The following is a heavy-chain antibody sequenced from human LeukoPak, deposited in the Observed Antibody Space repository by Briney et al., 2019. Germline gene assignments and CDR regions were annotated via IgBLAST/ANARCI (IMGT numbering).Heavy chain of an antibody. CDR1: GYTFTSYG. D-gene: IGHD3-22*01. Sequence: ASVKVSCKASGYTFTSYGISWVRQAPGQGLEWMGWISAYNGNTNYAQKLQGRVTKTTDTSTSTAYMELRSLRSDDTAVYYCARDYYHDSSGYYLPSGYWGQGTLVTVSS. CDR2: ISAYNGNT. CDR3: ARDYYHDSSGYYLPSGY. J-gene: IGHJ4*02. V-gene: IGHV1-18*01.